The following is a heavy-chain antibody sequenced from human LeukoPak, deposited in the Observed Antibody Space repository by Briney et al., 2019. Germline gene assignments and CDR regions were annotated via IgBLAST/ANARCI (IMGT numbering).Heavy chain of an antibody. V-gene: IGHV4-4*09. CDR3: ARPYYYDSRIDP. D-gene: IGHD3-22*01. CDR1: GVSMSAYQ. J-gene: IGHJ5*02. CDR2: INTKGET. Sequence: SETLSLTCTVSGVSMSAYQWSWVRQSPEKGLEWIGCINTKGETSYNPSLKSRVTTSVDTSKSQFSLRLTSVTAADTAVYYCARPYYYDSRIDPWGQGILVTVSS.